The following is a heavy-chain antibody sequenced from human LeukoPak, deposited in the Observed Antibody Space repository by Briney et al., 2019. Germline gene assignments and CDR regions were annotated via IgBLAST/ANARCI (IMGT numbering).Heavy chain of an antibody. CDR2: ISYDGSNK. CDR1: GFTFSSYA. D-gene: IGHD3-10*01. V-gene: IGHV3-30*04. Sequence: GGSLRLSCAASGFTFSSYAMYWVRQAPGKGLEWVAVISYDGSNKYYADSVKGRFTISRDNSKNTLYLQMNSLRAEDTAVYYCARDLEWDGSGSYSIASWGQGTLVTVSS. J-gene: IGHJ4*02. CDR3: ARDLEWDGSGSYSIAS.